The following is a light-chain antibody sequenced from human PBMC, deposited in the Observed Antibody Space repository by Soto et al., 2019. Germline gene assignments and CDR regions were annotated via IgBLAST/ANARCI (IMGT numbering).Light chain of an antibody. J-gene: IGKJ4*01. CDR3: QQYDNLPLT. CDR2: DSS. V-gene: IGKV1-33*01. Sequence: DINMTPSPSTPPRSVADRITITSRASQTISSWLAWYEQRTGKAPTLLMYDSSDLETGVCSRFSGSGCGTDFTFTISSLQPEDIATYYCQQYDNLPLTFGGGTEVDIK. CDR1: QTISSW.